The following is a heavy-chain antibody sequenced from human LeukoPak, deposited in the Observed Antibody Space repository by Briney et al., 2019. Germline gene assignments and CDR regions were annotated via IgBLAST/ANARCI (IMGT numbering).Heavy chain of an antibody. D-gene: IGHD1-26*01. Sequence: ASVRVSCTASGYTFTGYYMHWVRQAPGQGLEGMGWINPNIGGTIYAKTFQGRVTITRDTSINTPYMELSRLRSDATAVYYCARARWDRARYFDYWGQGTLVTVSS. CDR3: ARARWDRARYFDY. J-gene: IGHJ4*02. V-gene: IGHV1-2*02. CDR1: GYTFTGYY. CDR2: INPNIGGT.